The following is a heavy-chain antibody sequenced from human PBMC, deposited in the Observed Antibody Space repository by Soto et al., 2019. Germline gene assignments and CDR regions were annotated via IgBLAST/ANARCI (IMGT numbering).Heavy chain of an antibody. D-gene: IGHD2-2*01. J-gene: IGHJ4*02. Sequence: GGSLRLSCAASGFTFDDYAMHWVRQAPGKGLEWDAGITWDGSNIYYADSVKGRFTISRDNSKNTLYLQMNSLRAEDTAVYYRASQRGGIVVVPAEERVLDYWGQGTLVTVSS. V-gene: IGHV3-30*04. CDR2: ITWDGSNI. CDR1: GFTFDDYA. CDR3: ASQRGGIVVVPAEERVLDY.